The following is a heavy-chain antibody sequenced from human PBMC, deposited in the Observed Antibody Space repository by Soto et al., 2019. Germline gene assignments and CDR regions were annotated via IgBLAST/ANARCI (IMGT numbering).Heavy chain of an antibody. CDR1: GFTFSSYG. J-gene: IGHJ4*02. D-gene: IGHD3-10*01. V-gene: IGHV3-30*18. CDR2: ISYDGSNK. Sequence: PGGSLRLSCAASGFTFSSYGMHWVRQSPGKGLEWVAVISYDGSNKYYADSVKGRFTISRDNSKNTLYLQMNSLRAEDTAVYYCAKKDRIRGPPSSSYFDYWGQGTLVTVSS. CDR3: AKKDRIRGPPSSSYFDY.